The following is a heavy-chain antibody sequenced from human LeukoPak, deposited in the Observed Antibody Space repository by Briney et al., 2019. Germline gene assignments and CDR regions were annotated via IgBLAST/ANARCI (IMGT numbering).Heavy chain of an antibody. V-gene: IGHV1-69*04. CDR3: ARTRVYYYGMDV. CDR1: GGTFSSYA. CDR2: IIPILGIA. Sequence: SVKVSCKASGGTFSSYAISWVRQAPGQGLEWMGRIIPILGIANYAQKFQGRITITADKSTSTAYMELSSLRSEDTAVYYCARTRVYYYGMDVWGQGTTVTVSS. J-gene: IGHJ6*02.